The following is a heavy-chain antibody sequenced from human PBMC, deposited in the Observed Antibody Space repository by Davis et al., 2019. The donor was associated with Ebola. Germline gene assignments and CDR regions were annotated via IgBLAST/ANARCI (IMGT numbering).Heavy chain of an antibody. CDR3: ARDYYDSSGYQYPAY. D-gene: IGHD3-22*01. CDR1: GFTFSSYA. V-gene: IGHV3-30-3*01. J-gene: IGHJ4*02. CDR2: ISYDGSNK. Sequence: PGGSLRLSCAASGFTFSSYAMHWVRQAPGKGLEWVAVISYDGSNKYYADSVKGRFTISRDNSKNTLYLQMNSLRAEDMAVYYCARDYYDSSGYQYPAYWGQGTLVTVSS.